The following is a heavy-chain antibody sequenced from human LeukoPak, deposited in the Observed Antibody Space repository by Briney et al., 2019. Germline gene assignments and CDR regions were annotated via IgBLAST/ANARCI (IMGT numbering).Heavy chain of an antibody. V-gene: IGHV3-73*01. J-gene: IGHJ6*03. CDR1: GFTFSGSA. D-gene: IGHD5-12*01. CDR3: TTPRAGIVATSPTQDYYYYYMDV. CDR2: IRSKANSYAT. Sequence: GGSLRLSCAASGFTFSGSAMHWVRQASGKGLEWVGRIRSKANSYATAYAASVKGRFTISRDDSKNTAYLQMNSLKTEDTAVYYCTTPRAGIVATSPTQDYYYYYMDVWGKGTTVTVSS.